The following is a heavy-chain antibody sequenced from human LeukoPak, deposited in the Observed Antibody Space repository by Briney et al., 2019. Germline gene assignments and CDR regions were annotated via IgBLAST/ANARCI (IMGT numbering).Heavy chain of an antibody. D-gene: IGHD2-2*01. CDR1: GASISSYY. CDR3: ARDPGPYCTTTTCYVDY. CDR2: IYYSGST. V-gene: IGHV4-59*01. Sequence: PSETLSLTCTVSGASISSYYWSWIRQPPGKGLEWIGYIYYSGSTNHNPSLKSRVTISLDTSKNQFSLKLSSVTAADTAVYYCARDPGPYCTTTTCYVDYWGQGTLVTVSS. J-gene: IGHJ4*02.